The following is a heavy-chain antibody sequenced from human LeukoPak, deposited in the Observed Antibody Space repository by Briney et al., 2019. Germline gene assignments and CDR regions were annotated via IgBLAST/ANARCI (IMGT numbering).Heavy chain of an antibody. CDR3: ATWYSYGYSYSDY. D-gene: IGHD5-18*01. J-gene: IGHJ4*02. V-gene: IGHV1-24*01. CDR1: GYTLTELS. Sequence: ASVKVSCKVSGYTLTELSMHRVRQAPGKGHEWMGGFDPEDGETIYAQKFQGRVTMTEDTSTDTAYMELSSLRSEDTAVYYCATWYSYGYSYSDYWGRGPLVTVSS. CDR2: FDPEDGET.